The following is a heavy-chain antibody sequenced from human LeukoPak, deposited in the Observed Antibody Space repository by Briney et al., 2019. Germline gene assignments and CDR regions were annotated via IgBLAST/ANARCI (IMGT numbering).Heavy chain of an antibody. Sequence: GGSLRLSCAASGFTFSSYAMHWVRQAPGKGLEWVAVISYDGSNKYYADSVKGRFTISRDNSKNTLYLQMNSLRAGDTAVYYCARDNPAEGDFDYWGQGTLVTVSS. J-gene: IGHJ4*02. CDR2: ISYDGSNK. V-gene: IGHV3-30-3*01. D-gene: IGHD6-13*01. CDR1: GFTFSSYA. CDR3: ARDNPAEGDFDY.